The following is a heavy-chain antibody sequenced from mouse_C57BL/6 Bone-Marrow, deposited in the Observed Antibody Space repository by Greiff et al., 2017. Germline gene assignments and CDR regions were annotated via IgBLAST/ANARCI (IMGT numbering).Heavy chain of an antibody. J-gene: IGHJ3*01. V-gene: IGHV1-82*01. D-gene: IGHD3-1*01. Sequence: QVQLQQSGPELVKPGASVKISCKASGYAFSSSWMNWVKQRPGKGLEWIGRIYPGDGDTNYNGKFKGKATLTADKSSSTAYMQLSSLTSEDSAVYFCARFGLFAYWGQGTLVTVSA. CDR2: IYPGDGDT. CDR1: GYAFSSSW. CDR3: ARFGLFAY.